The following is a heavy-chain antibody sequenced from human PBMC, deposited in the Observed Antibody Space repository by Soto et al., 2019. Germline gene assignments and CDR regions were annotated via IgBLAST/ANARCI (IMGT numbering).Heavy chain of an antibody. CDR2: ISSSGSTI. V-gene: IGHV3-48*03. CDR1: GFTFSSYE. D-gene: IGHD3-22*01. CDR3: ARDRHSWYYDSSGYYTQGYYYYGMDV. Sequence: GGSLRLSCAASGFTFSSYEMNWVRHAPGKGLEWVSYISSSGSTIYYADSVKGRFTISRDNAKNSLYLQMNSLRAEDTAVYYCARDRHSWYYDSSGYYTQGYYYYGMDVWGQGTTVTVSS. J-gene: IGHJ6*02.